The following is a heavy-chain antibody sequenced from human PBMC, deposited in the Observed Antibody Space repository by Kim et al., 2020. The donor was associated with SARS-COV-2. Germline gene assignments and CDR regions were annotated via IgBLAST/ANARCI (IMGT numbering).Heavy chain of an antibody. CDR3: VKSSEFFCLGQGLNAFD. CDR2: ISYEGSIK. J-gene: IGHJ3*01. V-gene: IGHV3-30*18. D-gene: IGHD2-21*01. Sequence: GGSLRLSCGASGFTFNNYAMHWVRQAPGKGLEWVAVISYEGSIKYYADSVKGQFTVSRDNSNNTLYLHMRSLRPEDKAMYYRVKSSEFFCLGQGLNAFD. CDR1: GFTFNNYA.